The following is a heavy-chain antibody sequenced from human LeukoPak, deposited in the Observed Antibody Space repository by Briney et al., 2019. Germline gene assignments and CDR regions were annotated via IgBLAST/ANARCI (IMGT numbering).Heavy chain of an antibody. CDR3: AKDIGMDYYDSSGYSNYFDY. D-gene: IGHD3-22*01. CDR1: GFTFDDYA. V-gene: IGHV3-9*01. CDR2: ISWNSGSI. J-gene: IGHJ4*02. Sequence: GRSLRLSCAASGFTFDDYAMHWVRQAPGKGLEWVSGISWNSGSIGYADSVKCRFTISRDNAKNSLYLQMNSLRAEDTALYYCAKDIGMDYYDSSGYSNYFDYWGQGTLVTVSS.